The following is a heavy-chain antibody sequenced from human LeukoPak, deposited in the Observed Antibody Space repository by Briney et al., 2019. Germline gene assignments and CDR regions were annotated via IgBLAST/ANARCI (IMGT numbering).Heavy chain of an antibody. Sequence: ASVKVSFKASGYTFTSYGISWVRQAPGQGLEWMGWISAYNGNTNYAQKLQGRVTMTTDTSTSTAYMELRSLRSDDTAVYYCARSIYDFWSGLPQFYYYYYGMDVWGQGTTVTVSS. V-gene: IGHV1-18*01. D-gene: IGHD3-3*01. CDR2: ISAYNGNT. CDR3: ARSIYDFWSGLPQFYYYYYGMDV. CDR1: GYTFTSYG. J-gene: IGHJ6*02.